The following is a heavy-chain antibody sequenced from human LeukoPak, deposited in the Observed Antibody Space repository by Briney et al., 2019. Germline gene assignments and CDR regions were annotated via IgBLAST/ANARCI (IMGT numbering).Heavy chain of an antibody. Sequence: ASVKVSCKASGGTFSSYAISWVRHAPGQGLEWMGRIIPIFGTANYAQKFQGRVTITTDESTSTAYMELSSLRSEDTAVYYCARAGYSYAQDAFDIWNQGTMVTVSS. CDR2: IIPIFGTA. V-gene: IGHV1-69*05. CDR3: ARAGYSYAQDAFDI. CDR1: GGTFSSYA. J-gene: IGHJ3*02. D-gene: IGHD5-18*01.